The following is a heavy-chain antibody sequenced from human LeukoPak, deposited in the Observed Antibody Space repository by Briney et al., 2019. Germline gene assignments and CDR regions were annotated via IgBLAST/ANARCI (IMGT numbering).Heavy chain of an antibody. CDR2: INSDGSST. CDR3: AKDLSVAGPFDY. D-gene: IGHD6-19*01. J-gene: IGHJ4*02. Sequence: PGGSLRLSCAASGFTFSSYWMHWVRQAPGKGLVWVSRINSDGSSTSYADSVKGRFTISRDNAKNTLYLQMSSLRVEDTAIYYCAKDLSVAGPFDYWGQGILVTVSS. V-gene: IGHV3-74*01. CDR1: GFTFSSYW.